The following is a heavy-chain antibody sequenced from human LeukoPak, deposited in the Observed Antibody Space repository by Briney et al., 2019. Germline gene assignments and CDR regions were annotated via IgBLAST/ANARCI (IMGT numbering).Heavy chain of an antibody. J-gene: IGHJ4*02. V-gene: IGHV4-59*01. CDR3: ARASEGRDY. Sequence: SETLSLTCTVSGGSISSYYWSWIRQPPGKGLEWIGYIYYSGSTNYNPSLKSRVTISVDTSKNQFSLKLSSVTAADTAVYYCARASEGRDYWGQGTLVTVSS. CDR1: GGSISSYY. D-gene: IGHD3-10*01. CDR2: IYYSGST.